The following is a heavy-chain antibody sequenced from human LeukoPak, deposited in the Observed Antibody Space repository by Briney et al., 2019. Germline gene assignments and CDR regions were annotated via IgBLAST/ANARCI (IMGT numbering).Heavy chain of an antibody. CDR3: ARETPDYTSLHGMDV. CDR1: GFTFSSYS. J-gene: IGHJ6*02. D-gene: IGHD4-11*01. Sequence: PGGSLRLSCAASGFTFSSYSMNWVRRAPGEGLEWVSYISSSSSTIYYADSVKGRFTISRDNAKNSLYLQMNSLRDEDTAVYYCARETPDYTSLHGMDVWGQGTTVTVSS. CDR2: ISSSSSTI. V-gene: IGHV3-48*02.